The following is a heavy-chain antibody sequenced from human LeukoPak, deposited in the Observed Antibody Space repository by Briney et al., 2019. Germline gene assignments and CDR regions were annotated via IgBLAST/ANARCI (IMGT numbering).Heavy chain of an antibody. D-gene: IGHD2-21*02. V-gene: IGHV3-21*04. CDR3: ARDLAYCGGDCYEYFDY. Sequence: GGSLRLSCAASGFTFSSYSMNWVRQAPGKGLEWVSYADSMKGRFTMSRDNAENSLYLQMNSLRAEDTAVYYCARDLAYCGGDCYEYFDYWGQGTLVTVSS. J-gene: IGHJ4*02. CDR1: GFTFSSYS.